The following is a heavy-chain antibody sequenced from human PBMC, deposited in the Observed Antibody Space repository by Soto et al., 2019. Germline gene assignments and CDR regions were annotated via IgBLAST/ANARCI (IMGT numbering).Heavy chain of an antibody. V-gene: IGHV3-23*01. J-gene: IGHJ2*01. CDR3: AKDIGPHVISGYRFRYFDL. Sequence: PGGSLRLSCAASGFTFPDYAMSWVRQAPGKGLEWVSGITDSGINKYYADSVKGRFTISRDNSKNTVYLQMNSLRAEDTAVYYCAKDIGPHVISGYRFRYFDLWGRGTLVTVSS. D-gene: IGHD5-12*01. CDR2: ITDSGINK. CDR1: GFTFPDYA.